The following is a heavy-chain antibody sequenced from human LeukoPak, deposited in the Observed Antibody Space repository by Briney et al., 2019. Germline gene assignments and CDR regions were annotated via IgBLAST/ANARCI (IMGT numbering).Heavy chain of an antibody. V-gene: IGHV3-23*01. D-gene: IGHD6-6*01. CDR2: IRGSGGST. CDR3: ATDHTISSLDC. J-gene: IGHJ4*02. Sequence: QPGGSLRLSCAASGFTFSSYAMSWVRQAPGKGLEWVSAIRGSGGSTYYADSVTGRFTISRDNSKNRLYLQMDSLRAVDTAVYYCATDHTISSLDCWGQGTLGTVSS. CDR1: GFTFSSYA.